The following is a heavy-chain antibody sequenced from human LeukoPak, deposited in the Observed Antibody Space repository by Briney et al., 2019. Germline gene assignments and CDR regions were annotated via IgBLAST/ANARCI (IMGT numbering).Heavy chain of an antibody. Sequence: GGSLRLSCAASGFTFDDYAMHWVRQAPGKGLEWVSGISWNSGSIGYADSVKGRFTISGDNAKNSLYLQMNSLRAEDTALYYCAKDRTGSHYYYDSSGYYPDAFDIWGQGTMVTVSS. CDR1: GFTFDDYA. CDR2: ISWNSGSI. V-gene: IGHV3-9*01. J-gene: IGHJ3*02. D-gene: IGHD3-22*01. CDR3: AKDRTGSHYYYDSSGYYPDAFDI.